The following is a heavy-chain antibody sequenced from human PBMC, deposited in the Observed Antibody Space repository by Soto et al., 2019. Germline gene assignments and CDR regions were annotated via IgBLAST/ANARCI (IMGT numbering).Heavy chain of an antibody. D-gene: IGHD7-27*01. CDR3: XXXXXXXXXWAFDY. V-gene: IGHV3-23*01. Sequence: EVQLLESGGGLVQPGGSLRLSCAASGFTFSSYAMSWVRQAPGKGLEWVSAISGSGGSTYYADSVKGRFTISRDNSKXXXXXXXXXXXXXXXXXXXXXXXXXXXXXWAFDYWGQGTLVTVSS. J-gene: IGHJ4*02. CDR1: GFTFSSYA. CDR2: ISGSGGST.